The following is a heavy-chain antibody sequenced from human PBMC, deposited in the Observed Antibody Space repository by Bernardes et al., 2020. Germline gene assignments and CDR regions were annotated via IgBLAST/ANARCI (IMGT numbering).Heavy chain of an antibody. D-gene: IGHD3-22*01. J-gene: IGHJ3*02. Sequence: SQTLSLTCAISGDSVSSNSAAWNWIRQSPSRGLEWLGRTYYRSMWYNDYALSVKSRITINPDTSKNQFSLQLNSVTPEDTAVYYCARWPSGGTMIVTDTFDIWGQGTMVTVSS. CDR3: ARWPSGGTMIVTDTFDI. CDR1: GDSVSSNSAA. CDR2: TYYRSMWYN. V-gene: IGHV6-1*01.